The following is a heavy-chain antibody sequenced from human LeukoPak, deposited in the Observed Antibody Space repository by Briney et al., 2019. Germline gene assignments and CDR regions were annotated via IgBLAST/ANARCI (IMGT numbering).Heavy chain of an antibody. J-gene: IGHJ4*02. V-gene: IGHV3-53*01. CDR3: ARDWFGELI. Sequence: GGSLRLSCAASGFTVSSNYMSWVRQAPGKGLEWVSVLYSGGKTYYADSAKGRFTISRDSSTNTLYLQMESLRAEDTAVYYCARDWFGELIWGQGTLVTVSS. D-gene: IGHD3-10*01. CDR1: GFTVSSNY. CDR2: LYSGGKT.